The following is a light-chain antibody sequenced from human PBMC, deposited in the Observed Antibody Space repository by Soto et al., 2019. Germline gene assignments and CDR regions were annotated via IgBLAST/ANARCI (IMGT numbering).Light chain of an antibody. CDR1: QNIGTS. CDR2: DAS. V-gene: IGKV1-5*01. J-gene: IGKJ1*01. CDR3: QQYNSYSWT. Sequence: DIQMTQSPSTLCASVGDRVTITCRASQNIGTSLAWYQQTPGKAPKLLISDASTLESGVPSRFGGSGSGTEFTLTISSLQPDDFATYYCQQYNSYSWTFGQGTKVDIK.